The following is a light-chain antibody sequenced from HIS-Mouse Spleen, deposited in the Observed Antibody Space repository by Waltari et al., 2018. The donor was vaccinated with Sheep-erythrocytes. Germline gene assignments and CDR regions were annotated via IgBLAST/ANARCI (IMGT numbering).Light chain of an antibody. V-gene: IGLV2-23*01. CDR3: CSYAGSSTPWV. CDR2: EGS. CDR1: SSDVGSYNL. Sequence: QSALTQPASVSGSPGQSITISCTGTSSDVGSYNLVSWYQQHPVKAPKLMIYEGSKRPSGVSNRLSGSKSGNTASLTISGRQAEDEADYYCCSYAGSSTPWVFGGGTKLTVL. J-gene: IGLJ3*02.